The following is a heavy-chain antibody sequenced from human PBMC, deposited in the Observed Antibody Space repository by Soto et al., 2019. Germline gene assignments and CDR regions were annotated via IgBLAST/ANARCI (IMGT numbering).Heavy chain of an antibody. CDR3: ARDQFWLATVAEVWFDP. Sequence: SLRLSCAASGFTFSSYSMNWVRQAPGKGLEWVSSISSSSSYIYYADSVKGRFTISRDNAKNSLYLQMNSLRAEDTAVYYCARDQFWLATVAEVWFDPWGQGTLVTVSS. CDR1: GFTFSSYS. D-gene: IGHD4-17*01. CDR2: ISSSSSYI. J-gene: IGHJ5*02. V-gene: IGHV3-21*01.